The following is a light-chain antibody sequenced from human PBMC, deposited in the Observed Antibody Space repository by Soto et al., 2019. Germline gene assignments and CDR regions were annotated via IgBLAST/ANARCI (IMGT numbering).Light chain of an antibody. J-gene: IGLJ1*01. Sequence: QLVLTQPPSVSGTTGRRVTISCSGRISNIATNYVHWFQQLPGTAPKVLSNRDNQRPSGVPDRFSGSKSGTSASLAISGLRSEDEAEYYCAAWDDTVRSYVFGTGTKLTVL. CDR1: ISNIATNY. CDR3: AAWDDTVRSYV. CDR2: RDN. V-gene: IGLV1-47*01.